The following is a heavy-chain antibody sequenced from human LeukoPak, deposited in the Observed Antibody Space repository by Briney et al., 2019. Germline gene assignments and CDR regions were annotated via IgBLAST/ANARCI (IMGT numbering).Heavy chain of an antibody. Sequence: ASVKVSCKVSGYTLTELSVHWVRQAPGKGLEWMGGFDPEDGETIYAQKFQGRVTMTEDTSTDTAYMELSSLRSEDTAVYYCATRIYYYDSSGYYRYKFDPWGQGTLVTVSS. J-gene: IGHJ5*02. CDR3: ATRIYYYDSSGYYRYKFDP. D-gene: IGHD3-22*01. CDR1: GYTLTELS. CDR2: FDPEDGET. V-gene: IGHV1-24*01.